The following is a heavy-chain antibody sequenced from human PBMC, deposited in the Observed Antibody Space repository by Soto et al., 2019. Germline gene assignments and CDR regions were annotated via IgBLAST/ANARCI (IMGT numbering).Heavy chain of an antibody. CDR2: ISGGGDET. CDR3: AKDREAPIY. D-gene: IGHD3-10*01. CDR1: GFTFSTYA. J-gene: IGHJ4*02. Sequence: EVQLLESGGDLIQPGGSLRLSCAASGFTFSTYAMSWVRQAPGKGLEWILSISGGGDETYYTDSVKGRFTISRDNSKNTVYLQMNSLRAEDTDVYYCAKDREAPIYWGQGTLVTVSS. V-gene: IGHV3-23*01.